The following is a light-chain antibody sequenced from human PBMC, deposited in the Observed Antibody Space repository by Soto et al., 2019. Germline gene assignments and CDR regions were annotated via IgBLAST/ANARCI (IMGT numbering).Light chain of an antibody. CDR1: QSLGNW. V-gene: IGKV1-5*01. Sequence: IQVTQSPSTLSASEGDRVTITCRASQSLGNWLAWYQQKPGKAPRLLIYDGSNLESGVPSRFSGSGSGSEFTLTINSLQPEDSATYYCQQYNTFSRTFGQGTKVDIK. CDR2: DGS. J-gene: IGKJ1*01. CDR3: QQYNTFSRT.